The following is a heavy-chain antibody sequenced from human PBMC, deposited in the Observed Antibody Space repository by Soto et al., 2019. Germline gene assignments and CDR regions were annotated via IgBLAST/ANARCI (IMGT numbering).Heavy chain of an antibody. CDR3: ARRGYSYGSRTTPGAYYYYGMDV. Sequence: PGESLKISCKGSGYSFTSYWIGWVRQMPGKGLEWMGIIYPGDSDTRYSPSFQGQVTISADRSISTAYLQWSSLKASDTAMYYCARRGYSYGSRTTPGAYYYYGMDVWGQGTTVTVSS. CDR2: IYPGDSDT. V-gene: IGHV5-51*01. J-gene: IGHJ6*02. D-gene: IGHD5-18*01. CDR1: GYSFTSYW.